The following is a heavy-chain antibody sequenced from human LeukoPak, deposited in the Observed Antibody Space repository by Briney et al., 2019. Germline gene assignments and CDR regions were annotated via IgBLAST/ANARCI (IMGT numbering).Heavy chain of an antibody. D-gene: IGHD6-13*01. V-gene: IGHV1-2*02. Sequence: GASVKVSCKASGYTFTGYYMHWVRQAPGQGLEWMGWINPNSGGTNYAQKFQGRVTMTRVTSISTAYMELSRLRSDDTAVYYCARPNEEIAAAGEYYYYYYGMDVWGQGTTVTVSS. CDR2: INPNSGGT. J-gene: IGHJ6*02. CDR1: GYTFTGYY. CDR3: ARPNEEIAAAGEYYYYYYGMDV.